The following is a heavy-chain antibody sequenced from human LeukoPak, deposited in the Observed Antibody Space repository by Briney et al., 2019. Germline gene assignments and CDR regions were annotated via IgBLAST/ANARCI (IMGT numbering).Heavy chain of an antibody. CDR1: GFTFSSYS. J-gene: IGHJ4*02. Sequence: GGSLRLSCAASGFTFSSYSMNWVRQAPGKGLEWVSSISSSSSYIYYADSVKGRFTISRDNAKNSLYLQMNSLRAEDTAVYYCARDMHSSSWYIGYWGQGTLVSVSS. D-gene: IGHD6-13*01. CDR2: ISSSSSYI. V-gene: IGHV3-21*01. CDR3: ARDMHSSSWYIGY.